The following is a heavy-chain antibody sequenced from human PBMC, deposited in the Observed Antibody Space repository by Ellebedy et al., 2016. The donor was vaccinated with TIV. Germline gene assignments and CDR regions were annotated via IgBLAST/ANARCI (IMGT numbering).Heavy chain of an antibody. CDR3: AREAGGNSGYYYYMDV. CDR1: GYTFTSYY. CDR2: INPSGGST. Sequence: ASVKVSXKASGYTFTSYYMQWVRQAPGQGLEWMGIINPSGGSTSYAQKFQGRVTMTRDTSTSTVYMELSSLRSEDTAVYYCAREAGGNSGYYYYMDVWGKGTTVTVSS. J-gene: IGHJ6*03. D-gene: IGHD4-23*01. V-gene: IGHV1-46*01.